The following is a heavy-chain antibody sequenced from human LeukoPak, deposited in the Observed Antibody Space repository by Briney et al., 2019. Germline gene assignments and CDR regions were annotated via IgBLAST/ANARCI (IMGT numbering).Heavy chain of an antibody. CDR1: GFTFSSYC. D-gene: IGHD2-21*01. CDR2: ISSSRSYI. V-gene: IGHV3-21*01. CDR3: AGAGGSDDFGY. J-gene: IGHJ4*02. Sequence: GGSLRLACAASGFTFSSYCMSWVRQAPGKGLEWVSSISSSRSYIYYADSVKGRFTISRDNAKNSMYLPRNSLRAEATAVYYCAGAGGSDDFGYWGQGTLVTVSS.